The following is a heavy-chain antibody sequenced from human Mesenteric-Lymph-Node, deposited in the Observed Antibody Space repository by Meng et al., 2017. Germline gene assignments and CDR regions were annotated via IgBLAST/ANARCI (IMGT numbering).Heavy chain of an antibody. Sequence: SETLSLTCTVSGGSISSSSYYWGWIRQPPGKGLEWIGSIYYSGSTYDNPSLKSRVTISVDTSKNQFSLKLSSVTAADTAVYYGARGKDSSSWYGGYAFDIWGQGTMVTVSS. V-gene: IGHV4-39*07. CDR3: ARGKDSSSWYGGYAFDI. CDR2: IYYSGST. D-gene: IGHD6-13*01. CDR1: GGSISSSSYY. J-gene: IGHJ3*02.